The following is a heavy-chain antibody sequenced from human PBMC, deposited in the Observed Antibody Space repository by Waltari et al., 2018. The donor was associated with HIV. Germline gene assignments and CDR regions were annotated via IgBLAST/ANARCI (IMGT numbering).Heavy chain of an antibody. Sequence: EVQLVESGGGLVQPGGSLRLSCAVSGFNVSANYMSWVRQAPGKGLECVSRMYTGGTTYYADSVKGRVTISRDNSKNTVFLQMNNLRAEDTAVYYCATDDFLTYWGQGTLVTVSS. V-gene: IGHV3-66*01. CDR3: ATDDFLTY. CDR1: GFNVSANY. D-gene: IGHD1-1*01. J-gene: IGHJ4*02. CDR2: MYTGGTT.